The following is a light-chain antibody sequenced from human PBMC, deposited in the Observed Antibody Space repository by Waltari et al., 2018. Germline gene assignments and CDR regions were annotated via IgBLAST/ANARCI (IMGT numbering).Light chain of an antibody. CDR2: GAS. J-gene: IGKJ3*01. V-gene: IGKV3-15*01. CDR3: QQYDDWPPRFT. CDR1: QTVSRN. Sequence: SVMTQSPATLSVSAGESAIISCRASQTVSRNLAWYQQKPGQAPRLLIYGASTRVTGTPARFSGRGSGTEFTLTISSLQSEDLAVYYCQQYDDWPPRFTFGPGTKVDFK.